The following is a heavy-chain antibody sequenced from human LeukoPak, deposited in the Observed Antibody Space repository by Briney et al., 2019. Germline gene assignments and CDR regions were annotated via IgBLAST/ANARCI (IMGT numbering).Heavy chain of an antibody. J-gene: IGHJ4*02. CDR2: IYYSGST. V-gene: IGHV4-61*01. CDR1: GGSVSSGSYC. CDR3: ARAGGIMDIVATIDY. D-gene: IGHD5-12*01. Sequence: SETLSLTCTVSGGSVSSGSYCWSWIRQPPGKGLEWIGYIYYSGSTNYNPSLKSRVTISVDTSKNQFSLKLSSVTAADTAVYYCARAGGIMDIVATIDYWGQGTLVTVPS.